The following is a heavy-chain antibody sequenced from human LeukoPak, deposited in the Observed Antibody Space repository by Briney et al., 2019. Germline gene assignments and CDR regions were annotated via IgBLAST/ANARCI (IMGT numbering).Heavy chain of an antibody. J-gene: IGHJ6*02. Sequence: ETLSLTCTVSGGSISRYYWSWIRQPAGKGLEWIGRIYTSGSTNYNPSLRSRGTMSVDTSKNQFSLKLSSVTAADTAVYYCAREEYSSGPFGMDVWGQGTTVTVSS. V-gene: IGHV4-4*07. D-gene: IGHD6-19*01. CDR3: AREEYSSGPFGMDV. CDR2: IYTSGST. CDR1: GGSISRYY.